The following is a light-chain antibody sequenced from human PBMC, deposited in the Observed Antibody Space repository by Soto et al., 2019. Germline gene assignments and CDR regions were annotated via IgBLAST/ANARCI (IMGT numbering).Light chain of an antibody. J-gene: IGKJ1*01. Sequence: EIVLTQSPGTLSLSPGERATLSCRASQSVSSSYLAWYQQKRGQAPRLLLYGASSRATGIPDRFSGSGSGTDFTLTISRPEPEDFAVYFCQHYVPSPETWTFGQGTKV. CDR2: GAS. CDR1: QSVSSSY. V-gene: IGKV3-20*01. CDR3: QHYVPSPETWT.